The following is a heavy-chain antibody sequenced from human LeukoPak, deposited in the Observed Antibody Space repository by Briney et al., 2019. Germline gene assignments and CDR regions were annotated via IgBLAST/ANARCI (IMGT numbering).Heavy chain of an antibody. CDR3: ARDSDSSGYYYPGYYYYYMDV. V-gene: IGHV4-61*02. CDR2: IYTSGST. J-gene: IGHJ6*03. CDR1: GGSISSGDFY. D-gene: IGHD3-22*01. Sequence: SQTLSLTCTVSGGSISSGDFYWSWIRQPAGKGLEWIGRIYTSGSTNYNPSLQSRVTISVDTSKNQFSLKLTSVTAADTAVYYCARDSDSSGYYYPGYYYYYMDVWGKGTTVTISS.